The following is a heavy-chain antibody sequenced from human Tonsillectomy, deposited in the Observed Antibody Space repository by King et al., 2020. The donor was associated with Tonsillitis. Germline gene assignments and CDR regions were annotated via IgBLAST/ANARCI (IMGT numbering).Heavy chain of an antibody. J-gene: IGHJ4*02. CDR1: GGSISSGGYY. V-gene: IGHV4-31*03. CDR2: IYYSGST. Sequence: VQLQESGPGLVKPSQTLSLTCTVSGGSISSGGYYWSWIRQHPGKGLEWIGYIYYSGSTYYNPSLKSRVTISEDTSKNQFSLKLSSVTAADTAVYYCAREGIVATRREMATNSYFDYWGQGTLVTVSS. D-gene: IGHD5-12*01. CDR3: AREGIVATRREMATNSYFDY.